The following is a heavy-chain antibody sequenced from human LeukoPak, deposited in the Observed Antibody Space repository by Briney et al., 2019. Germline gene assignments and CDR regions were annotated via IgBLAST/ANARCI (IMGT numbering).Heavy chain of an antibody. CDR1: GGSISSSSYY. CDR2: INHSGST. J-gene: IGHJ4*02. V-gene: IGHV4-39*07. D-gene: IGHD5-18*01. CDR3: ARGKLTAMAPGY. Sequence: SETLSLTCTVSGGSISSSSYYWSWIRQPPGKGLEWIGEINHSGSTNYNPSLKSRVTISVDTSKNQFSLKLSSVTAADTAVYYCARGKLTAMAPGYWGQGTLVTVSS.